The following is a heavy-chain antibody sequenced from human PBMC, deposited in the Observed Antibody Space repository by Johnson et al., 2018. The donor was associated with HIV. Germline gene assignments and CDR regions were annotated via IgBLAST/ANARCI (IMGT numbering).Heavy chain of an antibody. CDR3: AKIRTSGTGDAFDI. CDR1: GFTFSNYD. J-gene: IGHJ3*02. V-gene: IGHV3-13*04. D-gene: IGHD1-14*01. Sequence: EMQLVESGGGVVQPGRSLRLSCAASGFTFSNYDMHWVRQATGKGLEWVSAIGTAGDTYYPDSVKGRFTISRDNSKNTLYLQMDSLRAEDTAVYYCAKIRTSGTGDAFDIWGQGTLVTVSS. CDR2: IGTAGDT.